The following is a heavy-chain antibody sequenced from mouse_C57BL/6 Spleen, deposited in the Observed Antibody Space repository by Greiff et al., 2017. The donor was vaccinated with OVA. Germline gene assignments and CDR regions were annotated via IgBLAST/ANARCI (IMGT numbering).Heavy chain of an antibody. CDR3: ARDGLLRYGYYDY. D-gene: IGHD1-1*01. CDR1: GYTFTDYY. V-gene: IGHV1-26*01. J-gene: IGHJ2*01. CDR2: INPNNGGT. Sequence: EVQLQQSGPELVKPGASVKISCKASGYTFTDYYMNWVKQSHGKSLEWIGDINPNNGGTSYNQKFKGKATLTVDKSSSTAYMELRSLTSEASTVYYCARDGLLRYGYYDYWGQGTTLTVSS.